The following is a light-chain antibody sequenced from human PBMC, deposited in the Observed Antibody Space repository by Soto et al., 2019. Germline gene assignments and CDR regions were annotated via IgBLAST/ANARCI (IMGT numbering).Light chain of an antibody. CDR2: NAA. CDR1: QNINNR. J-gene: IGKJ1*01. Sequence: DIQMTQSPSSVSASVGDRVTITCRASQNINNRLAWYQQKPGKAPNLLIYNAASLYSGVPSRFSGSGSGTDFSRTISSLQPEDFVADYCQQANSFPRTFGQGTKVEIK. CDR3: QQANSFPRT. V-gene: IGKV1-12*01.